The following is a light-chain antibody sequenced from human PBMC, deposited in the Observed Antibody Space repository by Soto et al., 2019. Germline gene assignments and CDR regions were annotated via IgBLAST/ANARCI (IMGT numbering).Light chain of an antibody. J-gene: IGKJ3*01. V-gene: IGKV3-20*01. CDR3: QQYGSSPLT. CDR2: GAS. Sequence: EIVLTQSPGTLSLSPGERATLTCRASQSVTSSYLAWYQQKPGQAPRLLMYGASSRATGIPDRFSGSGSGTDCTLTISRLEPEDLAVYYGQQYGSSPLTFGPGTKVDIK. CDR1: QSVTSSY.